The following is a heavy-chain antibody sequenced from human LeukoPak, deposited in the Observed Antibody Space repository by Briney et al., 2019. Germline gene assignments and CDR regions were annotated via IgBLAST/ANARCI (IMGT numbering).Heavy chain of an antibody. J-gene: IGHJ4*02. Sequence: GGSLRLSCAASGFTFSTYGMSWVRQAPGKGLEWVSSITGSGGSTYYADSVKGRFTISRDNSKNTLYLQMNSLRAEDTAVYYCAKDGLIDYWGQGTLVTVSS. CDR3: AKDGLIDY. V-gene: IGHV3-23*01. CDR1: GFTFSTYG. CDR2: ITGSGGST.